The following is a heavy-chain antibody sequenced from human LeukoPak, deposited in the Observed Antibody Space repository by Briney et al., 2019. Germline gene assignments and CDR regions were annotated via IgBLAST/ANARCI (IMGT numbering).Heavy chain of an antibody. CDR2: IYHSGST. Sequence: SETLSLTCTVSGGSISSYYWSWIRQPPGKGLEWIGEIYHSGSTNYNPSLKSRVTLSIDKSKNQFSLKVKTVTAADTAVYYCARHSSGWYDYWGQGTLVTVSS. V-gene: IGHV4-59*08. J-gene: IGHJ4*02. CDR1: GGSISSYY. D-gene: IGHD6-19*01. CDR3: ARHSSGWYDY.